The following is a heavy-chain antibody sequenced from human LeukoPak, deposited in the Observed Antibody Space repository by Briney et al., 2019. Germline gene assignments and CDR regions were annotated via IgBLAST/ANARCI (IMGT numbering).Heavy chain of an antibody. J-gene: IGHJ6*04. CDR1: GFTFSSYA. D-gene: IGHD3-10*01. CDR2: ISYDGSNK. Sequence: GGSLRLSCAASGFTFSSYAMHWVRQAPGKGLEWVAVISYDGSNKYYADSVKGRFTISRDNSKNTLYLQMNSLRAEDTAEYYCARDLTMVREYYYYGMDVWGKGTTVTVPS. CDR3: ARDLTMVREYYYYGMDV. V-gene: IGHV3-30*04.